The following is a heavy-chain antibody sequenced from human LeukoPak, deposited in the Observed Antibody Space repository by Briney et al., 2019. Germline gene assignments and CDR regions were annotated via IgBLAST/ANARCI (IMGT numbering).Heavy chain of an antibody. CDR1: GFTFSSYE. V-gene: IGHV3-48*03. D-gene: IGHD6-19*01. J-gene: IGHJ6*02. CDR3: ARIAVAGDPYYYYYGMDV. CDR2: ISSSGSTI. Sequence: GGSLRLSCAASGFTFSSYEMNWVRQAPGKGLEWVSYISSSGSTIYYADSVKGRFTISRDNAKNSLYLQMNSLRAEDTAVYYCARIAVAGDPYYYYYGMDVWGQGTTVTVSS.